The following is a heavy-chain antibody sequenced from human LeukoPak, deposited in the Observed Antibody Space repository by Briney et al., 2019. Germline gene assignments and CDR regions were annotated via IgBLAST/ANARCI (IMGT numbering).Heavy chain of an antibody. CDR2: ISGNGGST. V-gene: IGHV3-64D*06. CDR3: VNQISGWVY. D-gene: IGHD6-19*01. CDR1: GFTFDTFV. Sequence: GGSLRLSCSASGFTFDTFVMHWVRQAPGKGLEYVSGISGNGGSTYNADFVKGRFTISRDNSKNTLFLQKTSLRAEDTAVYYCVNQISGWVYWGQGTLVTVSS. J-gene: IGHJ4*02.